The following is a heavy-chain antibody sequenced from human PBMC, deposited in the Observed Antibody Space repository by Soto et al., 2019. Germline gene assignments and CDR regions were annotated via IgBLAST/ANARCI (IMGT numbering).Heavy chain of an antibody. V-gene: IGHV3-7*01. Sequence: EVQLVESGGGLVQPGGSLRLSCAASGFTFSSYWMSWVRQAPGKGLEWVANIKQDGSEKYYVDSVKGRFTISRDNAKNSLYLQMNSLRAEYTAVYYCARVMDVLGRGWHYYYYYYMDVWGKGTTVTVSS. CDR3: ARVMDVLGRGWHYYYYYYMDV. CDR1: GFTFSSYW. J-gene: IGHJ6*03. D-gene: IGHD2-8*02. CDR2: IKQDGSEK.